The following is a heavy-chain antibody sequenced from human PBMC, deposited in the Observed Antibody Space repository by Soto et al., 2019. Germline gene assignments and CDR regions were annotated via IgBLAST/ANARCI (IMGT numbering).Heavy chain of an antibody. Sequence: ASVKVSCKASGYTFTSYGISWVRQAPGQGLEWMGWISAYNGNTNYAQKLQGRVTMTTDTSTSTAYMELRSLRSDDTAVYYCARETRPSGYSGYDPYDYWGQGTLVTVSS. V-gene: IGHV1-18*01. D-gene: IGHD5-12*01. CDR2: ISAYNGNT. J-gene: IGHJ4*02. CDR1: GYTFTSYG. CDR3: ARETRPSGYSGYDPYDY.